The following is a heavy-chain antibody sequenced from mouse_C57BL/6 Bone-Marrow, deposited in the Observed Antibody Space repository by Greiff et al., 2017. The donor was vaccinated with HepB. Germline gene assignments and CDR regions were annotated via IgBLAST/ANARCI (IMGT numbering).Heavy chain of an antibody. V-gene: IGHV1-82*01. J-gene: IGHJ2*01. D-gene: IGHD2-2*01. CDR2: IYPGDGDT. Sequence: QVQLQQSGPELVKPGASVKISCKASGYAFSSSWMNWVKQRPGKGLEWIGRIYPGDGDTNYNGKFKGKATLTADKSSSTAYMQLSSLTSEDSAVYFCARGMFYYGFFDCWGQGTALTVSS. CDR1: GYAFSSSW. CDR3: ARGMFYYGFFDC.